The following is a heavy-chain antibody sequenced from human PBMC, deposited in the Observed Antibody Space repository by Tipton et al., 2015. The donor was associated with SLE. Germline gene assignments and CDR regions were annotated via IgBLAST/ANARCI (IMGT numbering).Heavy chain of an antibody. CDR1: GFTFTNAW. D-gene: IGHD5-12*01. J-gene: IGHJ4*02. V-gene: IGHV3-15*01. CDR2: IKSKADGGTI. CDR3: IPRGYSGY. Sequence: GSLRLSCTVSGFTFTNAWMSWVRQAPGKGLEWVGRIKSKADGGTIDYVAPVKGRFTMSRDDSKNTLYLQMNSLKTEDTAVYYCIPRGYSGYWGQGTLVTVSP.